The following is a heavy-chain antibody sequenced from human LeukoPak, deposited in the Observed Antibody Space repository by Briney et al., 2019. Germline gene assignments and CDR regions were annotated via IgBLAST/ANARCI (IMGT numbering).Heavy chain of an antibody. CDR1: GGTFSSYA. CDR3: ARTYYDYVWGSPNWFDP. Sequence: ASVKVSCKASGGTFSSYAISWVRQAPGQWRAWMEWISAYNGNANYAQKHQGRVTMTTDTSTSTAYMELRSLRSDDTAVYYCARTYYDYVWGSPNWFDPWGQGTLVTVSS. CDR2: ISAYNGNA. J-gene: IGHJ5*02. V-gene: IGHV1-18*01. D-gene: IGHD3-16*01.